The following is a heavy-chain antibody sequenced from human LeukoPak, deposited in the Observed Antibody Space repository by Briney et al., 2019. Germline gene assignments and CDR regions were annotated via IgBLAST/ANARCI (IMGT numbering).Heavy chain of an antibody. D-gene: IGHD6-13*01. CDR3: ARTVSSWYAFDI. Sequence: GASVKVSCKASGYTFTSYDINWVRQATGQGLEWMGWMNPNSGNTGYAQKFQGRVTMTRNTSISTAYMELSSLRSEDTAVYYCARTVSSWYAFDIWGQGTMVTVSS. J-gene: IGHJ3*02. CDR2: MNPNSGNT. CDR1: GYTFTSYD. V-gene: IGHV1-8*01.